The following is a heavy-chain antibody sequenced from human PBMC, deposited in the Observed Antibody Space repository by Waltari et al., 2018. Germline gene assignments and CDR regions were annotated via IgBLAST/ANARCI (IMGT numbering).Heavy chain of an antibody. J-gene: IGHJ6*02. Sequence: EVQLVESGGGLVQRGGSLRLSCAASGFTFTTYWMSWVRQAPGKGLEWVANIKQDGSEKYYVDSVKGRFTISRDNAKNSLYLQMNSLRAEDTAVYYCARDWWRQGMDVWGHGTTVTVSS. CDR1: GFTFTTYW. CDR3: ARDWWRQGMDV. D-gene: IGHD2-21*02. V-gene: IGHV3-7*01. CDR2: IKQDGSEK.